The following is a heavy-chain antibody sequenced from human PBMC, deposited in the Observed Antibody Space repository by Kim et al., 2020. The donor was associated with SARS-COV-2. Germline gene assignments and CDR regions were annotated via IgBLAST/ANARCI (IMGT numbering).Heavy chain of an antibody. CDR2: VYNAGTA. CDR1: GGSVNSGNYF. V-gene: IGHV4-61*01. Sequence: SETLSLTCSVSGGSVNSGNYFWTWIRQPPGXGLXWIGYVYNAGTATYNPSLKSRVTISADTSKNQFSLKLKSVTAADTAVYYCARDLGAGLRDSILDYWGQGNLVTXSS. CDR3: ARDLGAGLRDSILDY. J-gene: IGHJ4*02. D-gene: IGHD3-16*01.